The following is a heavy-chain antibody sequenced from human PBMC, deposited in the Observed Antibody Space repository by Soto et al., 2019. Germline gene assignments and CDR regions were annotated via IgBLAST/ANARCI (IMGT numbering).Heavy chain of an antibody. CDR3: ARVKGIVATIPAFDI. Sequence: GGSLRLSCAASGFTFSSYWMHWVRQAPGKGLVWVSRINSDGSSTSYADSVKGRFTISRDNAKNTLYLQMNSLRAEDTAVYYCARVKGIVATIPAFDIWGQGTMVTVSS. J-gene: IGHJ3*02. CDR2: INSDGSST. D-gene: IGHD5-12*01. V-gene: IGHV3-74*01. CDR1: GFTFSSYW.